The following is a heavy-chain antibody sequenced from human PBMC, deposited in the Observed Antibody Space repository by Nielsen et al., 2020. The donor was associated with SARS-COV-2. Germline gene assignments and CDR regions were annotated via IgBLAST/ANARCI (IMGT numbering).Heavy chain of an antibody. Sequence: GGSLRLSCAASGFTFSSYELNWVRQAPGPGLEWVSYISSSGSTIYYADSVQGRFTISRDNAKNSLYLQMNSLRAADTAVYYCARVPRGYYDSSGYYYQTGPFDYWGQGTLVTVSS. CDR2: ISSSGSTI. V-gene: IGHV3-48*03. CDR1: GFTFSSYE. CDR3: ARVPRGYYDSSGYYYQTGPFDY. J-gene: IGHJ4*02. D-gene: IGHD3-22*01.